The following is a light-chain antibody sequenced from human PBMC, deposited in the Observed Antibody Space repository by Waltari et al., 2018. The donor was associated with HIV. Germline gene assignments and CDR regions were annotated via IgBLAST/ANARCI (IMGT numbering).Light chain of an antibody. J-gene: IGLJ2*01. Sequence: QSALTQTASVSGSPGQSITISCTGTSSDVGGYDPVSWYQQHPGKAPELVFYEVYNRPSGISHRLSGSKSGNTASLTISGLQAEDEADYFCSSYTSSNTLVFGGGTKVTVL. CDR2: EVY. CDR3: SSYTSSNTLV. CDR1: SSDVGGYDP. V-gene: IGLV2-14*01.